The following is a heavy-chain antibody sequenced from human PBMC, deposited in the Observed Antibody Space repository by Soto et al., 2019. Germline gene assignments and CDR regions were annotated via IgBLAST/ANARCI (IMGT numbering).Heavy chain of an antibody. CDR2: ISYNGST. CDR3: ARGKGYGYRGISYGMDV. J-gene: IGHJ6*02. V-gene: IGHV4-59*01. D-gene: IGHD5-18*01. CDR1: RGSISSYY. Sequence: SLTCTVSRGSISSYYWSWIRQPPGKGLEWIGDISYNGSTKYNPSLKSRVAISVDTSKRQFSLRLTSVTAADTAVYYCARGKGYGYRGISYGMDVWGQGTTVTVSS.